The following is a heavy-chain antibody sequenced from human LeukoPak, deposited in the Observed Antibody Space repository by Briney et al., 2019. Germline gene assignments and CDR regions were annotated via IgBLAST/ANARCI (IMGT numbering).Heavy chain of an antibody. Sequence: GGSLRLSCAASGFTFSSYAMHWVRQAPGKGLEWVAVISYDGSNKYYADSVKGRFTISRDNSKNTLYLQMNSLRAEDTAVYYCARGQGSGYSSSWFSSRGEYFQHWGQGTLVTVSS. CDR2: ISYDGSNK. CDR1: GFTFSSYA. CDR3: ARGQGSGYSSSWFSSRGEYFQH. V-gene: IGHV3-30*04. D-gene: IGHD6-13*01. J-gene: IGHJ1*01.